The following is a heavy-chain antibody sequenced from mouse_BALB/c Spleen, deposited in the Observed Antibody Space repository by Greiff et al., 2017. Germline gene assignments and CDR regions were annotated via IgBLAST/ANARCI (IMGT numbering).Heavy chain of an antibody. D-gene: IGHD2-13*01. J-gene: IGHJ3*01. CDR3: ARSTMVTEDLGQAY. CDR2: IWSGGST. CDR1: GFSLTSYG. V-gene: IGHV2-2*02. Sequence: QVQLKQSGPGLVQPSQSLSITCTVSGFSLTSYGVHWVRQSPGKGLEWLGVIWSGGSTDYNAAFISRLSISKDNSKSQVFFKMNSLQANDTAIYYCARSTMVTEDLGQAYWGQGTLVTVSA.